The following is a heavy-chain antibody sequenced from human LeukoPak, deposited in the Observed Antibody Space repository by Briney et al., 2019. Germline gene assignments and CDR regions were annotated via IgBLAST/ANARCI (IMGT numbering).Heavy chain of an antibody. CDR3: AREGAGLSGGDPVDI. Sequence: SETLSLTCTVSGYSISSGYYWGWIRQPPGKGLEWIGSIYHSGSTYYNPSLKSRVTISVDTSKNQFSLKLSSVTAADTAVYYCAREGAGLSGGDPVDIWGQGTMVTVSS. CDR1: GYSISSGYY. J-gene: IGHJ3*02. V-gene: IGHV4-38-2*02. CDR2: IYHSGST. D-gene: IGHD2-21*02.